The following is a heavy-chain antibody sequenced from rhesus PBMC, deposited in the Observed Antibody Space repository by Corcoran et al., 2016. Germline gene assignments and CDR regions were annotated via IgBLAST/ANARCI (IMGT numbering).Heavy chain of an antibody. CDR2: IYGSGSSP. CDR3: ARWGQASSLGFDF. CDR1: GGSISSNY. Sequence: QVQLQESGPGLVKPLETLSLTCAVSGGSISSNYWSWIRQPPGKGLEWIGYIYGSGSSPTYHPSLKSRVTLSGDTSKNQFSLKLSSVTAADTAVYYCARWGQASSLGFDFWGQGLRVTVSS. J-gene: IGHJ3*01. D-gene: IGHD4-29*01. V-gene: IGHV4S11*01.